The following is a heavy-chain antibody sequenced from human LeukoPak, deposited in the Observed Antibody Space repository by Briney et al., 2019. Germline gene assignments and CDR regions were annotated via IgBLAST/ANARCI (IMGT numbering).Heavy chain of an antibody. V-gene: IGHV4-59*07. J-gene: IGHJ4*02. CDR1: VDSIKLYY. CDR2: IYYSGST. CDR3: ARGAVAGYSHGPLDY. Sequence: SDTLSLTCTVSVDSIKLYYWLGLPEPPGEGRVGIGYIYYSGSTNYNPSLKSRVTISVDTYKNQFSLKLTSMTAADTAVHYCARGAVAGYSHGPLDYWGPGTLVTVSS. D-gene: IGHD2-2*02.